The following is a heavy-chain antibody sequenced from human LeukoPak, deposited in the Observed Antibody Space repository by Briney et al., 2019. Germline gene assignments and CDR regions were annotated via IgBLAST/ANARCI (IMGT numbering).Heavy chain of an antibody. J-gene: IGHJ4*02. CDR1: GFTFSSFD. CDR2: VSASGSTV. CDR3: ARNTWGLFGY. Sequence: GGSLRLSCAASGFTFSSFDMNWIRQAPGNGLEWVSYVSASGSTVYYADSVKGRFTISRDNTKNSLYLQMNSLGAEDTAVYYCARNTWGLFGYWGQGTLVTVSS. D-gene: IGHD3-16*01. V-gene: IGHV3-48*03.